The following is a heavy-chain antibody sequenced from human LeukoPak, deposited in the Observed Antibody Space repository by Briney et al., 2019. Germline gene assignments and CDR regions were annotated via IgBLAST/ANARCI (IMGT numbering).Heavy chain of an antibody. CDR2: IYYSGST. J-gene: IGHJ4*02. V-gene: IGHV4-59*12. D-gene: IGHD3-10*01. CDR3: ARDNYGSGSYYNGGFDY. Sequence: SETLSLTCTVSGGSISSYYWSWIRQPPGKGLEWIGYIYYSGSTNYNPSLKSRVTISVDKSKNQFSLKLSSVTAADTAVYYCARDNYGSGSYYNGGFDYWGQGTLVTVSS. CDR1: GGSISSYY.